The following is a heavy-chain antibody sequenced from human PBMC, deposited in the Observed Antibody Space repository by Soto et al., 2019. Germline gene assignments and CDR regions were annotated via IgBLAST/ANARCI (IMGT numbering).Heavy chain of an antibody. CDR2: ISYDGSNK. V-gene: IGHV3-30*18. J-gene: IGHJ6*02. CDR3: AKYGDYYGMDV. CDR1: GFTFSSYG. Sequence: QVQLVESGGGVVQPGRSLRLSCAASGFTFSSYGMHWVRQAPGKGLEWVAVISYDGSNKYYADSVKGRFTISRDNSKNTLYLQMSSLRAEDTAVYYCAKYGDYYGMDVWGQGTTVTVSS. D-gene: IGHD3-10*01.